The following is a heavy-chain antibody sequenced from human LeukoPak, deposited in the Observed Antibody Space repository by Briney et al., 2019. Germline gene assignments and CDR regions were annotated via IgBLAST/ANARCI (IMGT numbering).Heavy chain of an antibody. CDR3: ARVDTYDNWFDP. J-gene: IGHJ5*02. D-gene: IGHD2/OR15-2a*01. Sequence: GSLRLSCAASGFTFSNAWMSWVRQAPGKGLEWIGSIYYSGSTYYNPSLKSRVTMSVDTSKNQFSLKLSSVTAADTAVYYCARVDTYDNWFDPWGQGTLVTVSS. CDR2: IYYSGST. CDR1: GFTFSNAW. V-gene: IGHV4-4*02.